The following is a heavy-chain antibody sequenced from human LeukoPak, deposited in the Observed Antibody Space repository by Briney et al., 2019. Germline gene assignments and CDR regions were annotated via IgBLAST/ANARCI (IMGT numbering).Heavy chain of an antibody. CDR3: AKDRVFYGDYFDY. D-gene: IGHD4-17*01. J-gene: IGHJ4*02. V-gene: IGHV3-23*01. Sequence: GGSLRHSWAASGFTFSSYAMSWVRQAPAKGLEWVSAISGSGGSTYYADSVKGRFTISRDNSKNTLYLQMNSLRAEDTAVYYCAKDRVFYGDYFDYWGQGTLVTVSS. CDR1: GFTFSSYA. CDR2: ISGSGGST.